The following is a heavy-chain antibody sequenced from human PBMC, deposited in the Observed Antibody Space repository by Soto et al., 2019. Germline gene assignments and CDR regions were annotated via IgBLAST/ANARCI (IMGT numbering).Heavy chain of an antibody. Sequence: EVQLVESGGGLVQPGGSLRLSCAASGFTVSSNYMSWVRQAPGKGLEWVSVIYSGGSTYYADSVKGRFTISRHNSKNTLYLQMNRLRAEDTAVYYCAREGRNYDFWSGYYMDVWGKGTTVTVSS. CDR2: IYSGGST. CDR3: AREGRNYDFWSGYYMDV. J-gene: IGHJ6*03. D-gene: IGHD3-3*01. V-gene: IGHV3-53*04. CDR1: GFTVSSNY.